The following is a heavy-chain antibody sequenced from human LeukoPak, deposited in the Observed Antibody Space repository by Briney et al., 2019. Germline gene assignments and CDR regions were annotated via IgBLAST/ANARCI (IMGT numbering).Heavy chain of an antibody. J-gene: IGHJ3*02. CDR3: ARHGYGHDAFDI. Sequence: SETLSLTCTVSGGSISSSSYYWGWIRQPAGKGPEWIGTIFYVGDTYYNPSLKSRVTMSVDTSKNQFSLRLRSVSTADTAVYYCARHGYGHDAFDIWGQGTMVTVSS. CDR1: GGSISSSSYY. CDR2: IFYVGDT. V-gene: IGHV4-39*01. D-gene: IGHD5-12*01.